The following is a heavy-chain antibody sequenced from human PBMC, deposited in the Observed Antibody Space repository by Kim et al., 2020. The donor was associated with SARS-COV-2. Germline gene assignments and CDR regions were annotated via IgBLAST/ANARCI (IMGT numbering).Heavy chain of an antibody. CDR1: GFTFSSYA. D-gene: IGHD3-22*01. CDR2: ISGSGGST. Sequence: GGSLRLSCAASGFTFSSYAMSWVRQAPGKGLEWVSAISGSGGSTYYADSVKGRFTISRDNSKNTLYLQMNSLRAEDTAVYYCAKDTYYYDSSGYYSRFGFFDYWGQGTLVTVSS. J-gene: IGHJ4*02. V-gene: IGHV3-23*01. CDR3: AKDTYYYDSSGYYSRFGFFDY.